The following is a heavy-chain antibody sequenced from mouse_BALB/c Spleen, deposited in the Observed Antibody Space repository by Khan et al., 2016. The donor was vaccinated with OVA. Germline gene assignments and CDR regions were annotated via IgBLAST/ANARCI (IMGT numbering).Heavy chain of an antibody. J-gene: IGHJ3*01. CDR1: GYSFTSYL. Sequence: EVQLQQSGTVLARPGASVKMSCKASGYSFTSYLIYWVKQRPGQGLEWIGGIYPGNSDTSYNQKFKDKAKLTAGTSASTVYMELSSLTNEDSAVYYCTRGGYSSFAHWGQGTLVTVSA. D-gene: IGHD1-3*01. V-gene: IGHV1-5*01. CDR3: TRGGYSSFAH. CDR2: IYPGNSDT.